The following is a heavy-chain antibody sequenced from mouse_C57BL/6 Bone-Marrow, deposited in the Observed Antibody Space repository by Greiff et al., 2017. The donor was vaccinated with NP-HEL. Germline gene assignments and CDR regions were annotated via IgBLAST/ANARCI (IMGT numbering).Heavy chain of an antibody. D-gene: IGHD2-3*01. CDR3: ARSEIYAVYFLAWFAD. V-gene: IGHV1-80*01. Sequence: QVQLQQSGAELVKPGASVKISCKASGYAFSSYWMNWVKQRPGKGLEWIGQIYPGDGDTNYNGKFKGKATLTADKSSSTAYMQLSSLTSDDSAVYFCARSEIYAVYFLAWFADWGQGTLVTVSA. CDR2: IYPGDGDT. CDR1: GYAFSSYW. J-gene: IGHJ3*01.